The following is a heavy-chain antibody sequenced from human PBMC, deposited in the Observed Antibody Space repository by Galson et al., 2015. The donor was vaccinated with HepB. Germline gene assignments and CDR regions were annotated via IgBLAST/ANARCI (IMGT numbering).Heavy chain of an antibody. CDR1: GFSLSTSGMC. D-gene: IGHD3-16*01. CDR3: ARIPGGALAQDGDHFDY. Sequence: PALVKPTQTLTLTCTFSGFSLSTSGMCVSWIRQPPGKALEWLARIDWDDDKYYSTSLKTRLTISKDTSKNQVVLTMTNMDPVDTATYYCARIPGGALAQDGDHFDYWGQGALVTVSS. V-gene: IGHV2-70*11. J-gene: IGHJ4*02. CDR2: IDWDDDK.